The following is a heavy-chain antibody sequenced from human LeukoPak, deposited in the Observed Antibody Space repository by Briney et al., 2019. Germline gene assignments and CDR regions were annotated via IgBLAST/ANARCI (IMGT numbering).Heavy chain of an antibody. CDR2: ISSSGSTI. J-gene: IGHJ4*02. V-gene: IGHV3-11*01. D-gene: IGHD3-22*01. Sequence: GGSLRLSCAASGFTFSDYYMSWIRQAPGKGPEWVSYISSSGSTIYYADSVKGRFTISRDNAKNSLYLQMNSLRAEDTAVYYCARGLYDSSGYTYYFDYWGQGTLVTVSS. CDR3: ARGLYDSSGYTYYFDY. CDR1: GFTFSDYY.